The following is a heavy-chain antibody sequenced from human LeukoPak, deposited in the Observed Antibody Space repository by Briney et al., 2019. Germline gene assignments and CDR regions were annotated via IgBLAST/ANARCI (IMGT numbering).Heavy chain of an antibody. D-gene: IGHD5-24*01. CDR1: GGSISSYY. J-gene: IGHJ4*02. V-gene: IGHV4-59*08. CDR3: ARQWMATYEY. Sequence: SETLSLTCTVSGGSISSYYWSWIRQPPGKGLEWIGYIYYSGSTNYNPSLKSRATISVDTSKNQFSLKLSSVTAADTAVYYCARQWMATYEYWGQGTLVTVSS. CDR2: IYYSGST.